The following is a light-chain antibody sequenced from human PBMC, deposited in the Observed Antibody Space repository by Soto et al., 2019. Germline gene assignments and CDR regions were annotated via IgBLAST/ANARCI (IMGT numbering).Light chain of an antibody. CDR2: WAS. J-gene: IGKJ1*01. CDR1: QRVLYSSSNKNY. CDR3: QQYCSSPWT. Sequence: DIVMTQSPDSLAVSLGERATINCKSSQRVLYSSSNKNYLAWYQQKPGQPPKLLIYWASTRESGGPDRFSGSGSGTDFTLTISSLQAEDVAVYYCQQYCSSPWTFGQGTKVEIK. V-gene: IGKV4-1*01.